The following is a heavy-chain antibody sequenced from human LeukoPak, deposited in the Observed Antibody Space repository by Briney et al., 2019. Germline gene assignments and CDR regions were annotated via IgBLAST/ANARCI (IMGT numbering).Heavy chain of an antibody. V-gene: IGHV1-2*02. D-gene: IGHD2-2*03. CDR3: ARLDDADAFDI. Sequence: ASVKVSCKASGYTFSGYYTHWVRQAPGQGLEWMGWINPKSGGTNYAQKFQGRVTMTRDTSISTAYMELSSLRSGDTAVYYCARLDDADAFDIWGQGTMVTVSA. CDR2: INPKSGGT. J-gene: IGHJ3*02. CDR1: GYTFSGYY.